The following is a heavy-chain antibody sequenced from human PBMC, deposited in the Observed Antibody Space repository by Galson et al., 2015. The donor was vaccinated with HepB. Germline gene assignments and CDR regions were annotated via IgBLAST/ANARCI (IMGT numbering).Heavy chain of an antibody. J-gene: IGHJ6*03. CDR3: ARGPLRAYSSSFVGRGYMDV. CDR1: GLTFSSYA. V-gene: IGHV3-64*01. CDR2: ISSNGGST. Sequence: SLRLSCAASGLTFSSYAMHWVRQAPGKGLEYVSAISSNGGSTYYANSVKGRFTISRDNSKNTLYLQMGSLRAEDMAVYYCARGPLRAYSSSFVGRGYMDVWGKGTTVTVSS. D-gene: IGHD6-6*01.